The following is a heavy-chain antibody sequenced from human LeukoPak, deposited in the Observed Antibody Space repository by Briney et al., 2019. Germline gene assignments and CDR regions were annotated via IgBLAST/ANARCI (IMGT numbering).Heavy chain of an antibody. CDR3: ARRVASANDAFDI. Sequence: KAGGSLRLSCAASGFTFSSYSMNWVRQAPGKGLEWVSSISSSSSYIYYADSVKGRFTISRDNAKNSLYLQMNSLRAEDTAVYYCARRVASANDAFDIWGQGTMVTVSS. CDR2: ISSSSSYI. J-gene: IGHJ3*02. D-gene: IGHD6-13*01. V-gene: IGHV3-21*01. CDR1: GFTFSSYS.